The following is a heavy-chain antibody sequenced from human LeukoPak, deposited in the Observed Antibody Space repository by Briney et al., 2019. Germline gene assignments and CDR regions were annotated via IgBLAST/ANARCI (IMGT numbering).Heavy chain of an antibody. CDR2: VATDGTDP. Sequence: GGSLRLSCAASGFTFSNYCMHWVRQAPGKGLVWVSRVATDGTDPSYADSVKGRFTISRDNAKNTLDLQMNSLSAEDTAVYYCARDMGPDGGNPGASWGQGILVTVSS. D-gene: IGHD4-23*01. CDR1: GFTFSNYC. J-gene: IGHJ5*02. V-gene: IGHV3-74*01. CDR3: ARDMGPDGGNPGAS.